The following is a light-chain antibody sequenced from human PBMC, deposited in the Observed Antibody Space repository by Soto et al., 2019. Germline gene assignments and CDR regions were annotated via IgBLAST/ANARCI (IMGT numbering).Light chain of an antibody. CDR1: QSISSW. CDR2: KAS. Sequence: DIQMTQSPCTLSASVGDRVIITCRASQSISSWLAWYQQKPGKAPNLLIYKASALKSGVPSRFSGSGSGTEFTLTISSLQPDDFATYYCQQYDNDSWTFGQGNKVEIK. CDR3: QQYDNDSWT. J-gene: IGKJ1*01. V-gene: IGKV1-5*03.